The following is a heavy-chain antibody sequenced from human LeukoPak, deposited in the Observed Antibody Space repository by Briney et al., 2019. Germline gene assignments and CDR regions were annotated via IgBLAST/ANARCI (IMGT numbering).Heavy chain of an antibody. V-gene: IGHV4-59*08. CDR3: ARHGPSWELLAPETAEGPFDY. Sequence: SETLSLTCTVSGGSISSYYWSWIRQLPGKGLEWIGYIYYSGSTNYNPSLKGRVTISVDTSKNQFSLKLSSVTAADTAVYYCARHGPSWELLAPETAEGPFDYWGQGTLVTVSS. D-gene: IGHD1-26*01. CDR1: GGSISSYY. J-gene: IGHJ4*02. CDR2: IYYSGST.